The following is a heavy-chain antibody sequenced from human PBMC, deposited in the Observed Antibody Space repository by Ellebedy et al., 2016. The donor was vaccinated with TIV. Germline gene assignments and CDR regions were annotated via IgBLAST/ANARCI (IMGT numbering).Heavy chain of an antibody. CDR3: ARGGSGYSYAPGFDN. V-gene: IGHV3-11*01. CDR1: GFTFSDYY. J-gene: IGHJ4*02. CDR2: ITSSGVTT. D-gene: IGHD5-18*01. Sequence: GESLKISCAASGFTFSDYYMSWIRQAPGKGLEWISYITSSGVTTYYADSVKGRFTISRDNAKNSVDLQMHSLRVEDTAVYYCARGGSGYSYAPGFDNWGQGTLVTVSS.